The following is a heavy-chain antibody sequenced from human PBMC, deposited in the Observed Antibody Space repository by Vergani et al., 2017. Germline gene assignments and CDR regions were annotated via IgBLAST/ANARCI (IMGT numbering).Heavy chain of an antibody. D-gene: IGHD2-21*02. CDR2: INHSGST. CDR1: GGSISSGGYS. J-gene: IGHJ6*02. CDR3: AGPQASVTDSYYGMDV. Sequence: QVQLQESGPGLVKPSQTLSLTCAVSGGSISSGGYSWSWIRQPPGKGLEWIGEINHSGSTNYNPSLKSRVTISVDTSKNQFSLKLSSVTAADTAVYYCAGPQASVTDSYYGMDVWGQGTTVTVSS. V-gene: IGHV4-30-4*07.